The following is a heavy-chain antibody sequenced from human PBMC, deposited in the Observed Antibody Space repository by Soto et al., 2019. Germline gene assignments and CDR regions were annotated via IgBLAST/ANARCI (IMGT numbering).Heavy chain of an antibody. D-gene: IGHD3-3*01. CDR3: ARDLLRVVIANWFDP. J-gene: IGHJ5*02. Sequence: ASVKVSFKASGYTFTSYYMHWVRQAPGQGLEWMGIINPSGGSTSYAQKFQGRVTMTRDTSTSTVYMELSSLRSEDTAVYYCARDLLRVVIANWFDPWGQGTLVTVSS. CDR2: INPSGGST. CDR1: GYTFTSYY. V-gene: IGHV1-46*01.